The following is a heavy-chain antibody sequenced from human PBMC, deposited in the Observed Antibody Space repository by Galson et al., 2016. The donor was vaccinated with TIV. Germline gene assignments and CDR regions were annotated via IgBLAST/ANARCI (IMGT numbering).Heavy chain of an antibody. V-gene: IGHV1-69*10. CDR3: ARGIRYNCGTPFDF. Sequence: SVKVSCKASGAIFNSYAISWVRQAPGQGLEWMAGIIAIFSIVNYAHKFKGRVTITGDNATSTAYLQMSSLRSEDTAVYYCARGIRYNCGTPFDFWGQGALVTVSS. CDR2: IIAIFSIV. J-gene: IGHJ4*02. CDR1: GAIFNSYA. D-gene: IGHD5-18*01.